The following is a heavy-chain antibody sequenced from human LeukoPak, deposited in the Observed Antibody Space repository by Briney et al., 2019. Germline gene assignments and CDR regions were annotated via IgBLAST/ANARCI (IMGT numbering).Heavy chain of an antibody. CDR2: IWYDGSNK. J-gene: IGHJ6*02. CDR3: ARDIGYCSSTSCSHYYYGMDV. CDR1: GFTFSSYG. Sequence: SGGSLRLSCAASGFTFSSYGMHWVRQAPGKGLEWVAVIWYDGSNKYYADSVKGRFTISRDNSKNTLYLQMNSLRAEDTAVYYCARDIGYCSSTSCSHYYYGMDVWGQGTTVTVSS. V-gene: IGHV3-33*01. D-gene: IGHD2-2*01.